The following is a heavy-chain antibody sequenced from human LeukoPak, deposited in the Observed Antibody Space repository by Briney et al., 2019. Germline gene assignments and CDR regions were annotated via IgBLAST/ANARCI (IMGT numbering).Heavy chain of an antibody. V-gene: IGHV1-46*01. Sequence: ASVKVSCKASGYTFTSYYIHWVRQAPGQGLEWMGIINPSGGSTSYAQKFQGRVTMTRDTSTSTVYMEVGSLRSEDTAVYYCARDWNPVRSNDAFDIWGQGTMVTVSS. J-gene: IGHJ3*02. CDR3: ARDWNPVRSNDAFDI. CDR1: GYTFTSYY. CDR2: INPSGGST. D-gene: IGHD1-1*01.